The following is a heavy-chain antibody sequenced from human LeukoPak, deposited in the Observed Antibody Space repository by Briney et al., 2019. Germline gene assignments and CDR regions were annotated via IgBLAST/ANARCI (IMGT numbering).Heavy chain of an antibody. Sequence: SETLSLTCTVSGCSISSGSYYWSWIRQPAGKGLEWIGRIYTSGSTNYNPSLKSRVTISVDTSKNQSSLKLSSVTAADTAVYYCARDLYYYDSSGYYLWGFDIWGQGTMVTVSS. J-gene: IGHJ3*02. D-gene: IGHD3-22*01. CDR3: ARDLYYYDSSGYYLWGFDI. CDR1: GCSISSGSYY. V-gene: IGHV4-61*02. CDR2: IYTSGST.